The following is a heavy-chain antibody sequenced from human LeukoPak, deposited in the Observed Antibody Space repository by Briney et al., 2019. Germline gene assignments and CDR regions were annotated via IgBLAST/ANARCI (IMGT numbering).Heavy chain of an antibody. CDR1: GGSISSSGYY. D-gene: IGHD1-26*01. CDR2: IYYSGST. J-gene: IGHJ5*02. Sequence: SETLSLTCTVSGGSISSSGYYWGWIRQPPGKGLEWIMSIYYSGSTYYNPSLKSRVTISVDTSKNQLSLKLSSLTAADTAVYYCARHEYSGSYYGLSWFDPWGQGTLVTVSS. CDR3: ARHEYSGSYYGLSWFDP. V-gene: IGHV4-39*01.